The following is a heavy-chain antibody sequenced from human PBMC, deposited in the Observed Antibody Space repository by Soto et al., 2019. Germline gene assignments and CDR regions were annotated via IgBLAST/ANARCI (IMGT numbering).Heavy chain of an antibody. CDR2: ISAYNGNT. CDR1: GYTFTSYG. Sequence: QVQLVQSGAEVKKPGASVKVSCKASGYTFTSYGISWVRQAPGQGLEWMGWISAYNGNTNYAQKIPGRVTMTTDTSPRTAYMELGSLSSDDTAVYYCARSSGSAYWFDPWGQGNLVTVSS. D-gene: IGHD6-6*01. CDR3: ARSSGSAYWFDP. J-gene: IGHJ5*02. V-gene: IGHV1-18*01.